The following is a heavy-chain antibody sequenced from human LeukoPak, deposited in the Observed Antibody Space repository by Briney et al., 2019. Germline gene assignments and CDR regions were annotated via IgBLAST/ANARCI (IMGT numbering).Heavy chain of an antibody. Sequence: SETLSLTCTVSAYSISSGYYWGWIRQPPGKGLEWIGSIYHSGNTYYNPSLKSRVTISVDTSKNQFSLKLSSVTAADTAVYYCARDRGFGEPGTFDIWGQGTMVTVSS. J-gene: IGHJ3*02. CDR2: IYHSGNT. CDR1: AYSISSGYY. D-gene: IGHD3-10*01. V-gene: IGHV4-38-2*02. CDR3: ARDRGFGEPGTFDI.